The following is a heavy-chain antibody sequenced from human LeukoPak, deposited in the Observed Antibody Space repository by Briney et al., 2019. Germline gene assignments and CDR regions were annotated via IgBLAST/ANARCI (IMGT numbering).Heavy chain of an antibody. V-gene: IGHV3-30*02. CDR1: GFTFSRYW. CDR3: AKDKNDHGDYYYMDV. CDR2: IRFDGSNK. J-gene: IGHJ6*03. Sequence: PGGSLRLSCAASGFTFSRYWMNWVRQAPGKGLEWVAFIRFDGSNKYYADSVKGRFTISRDNSKNTLYLQMNSLRPEDTAVYYCAKDKNDHGDYYYMDVWGKGTTVTVSS. D-gene: IGHD4-17*01.